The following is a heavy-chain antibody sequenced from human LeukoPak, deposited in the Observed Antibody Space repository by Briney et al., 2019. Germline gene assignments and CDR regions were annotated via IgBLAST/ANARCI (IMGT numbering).Heavy chain of an antibody. CDR1: GGSISSGGYS. Sequence: SQTLSLTCAVSGGSISSGGYSWSWIRQPPGKGLEWIGYIYDSGSTYYNPSLKSRVTISVDRSKNQFSLKLSSVTAADTAVYYCARDVSLYGMDVWGQGTAVTVSS. J-gene: IGHJ6*02. D-gene: IGHD2/OR15-2a*01. CDR2: IYDSGST. CDR3: ARDVSLYGMDV. V-gene: IGHV4-30-2*01.